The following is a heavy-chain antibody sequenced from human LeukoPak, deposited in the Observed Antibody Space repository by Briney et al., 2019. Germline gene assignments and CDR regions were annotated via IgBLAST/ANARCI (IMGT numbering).Heavy chain of an antibody. CDR2: LNHSGST. CDR3: AKSRGLRWGVRAFDI. CDR1: GGSLSDYF. Sequence: SETLSLTCAVYGGSLSDYFWSWIRQPPGKGLEWIGELNHSGSTNRVTISVDTSKNQFSLKLSSVTAADTAVYYCAKSRGLRWGVRAFDIWGQGTMVTVSS. D-gene: IGHD4-23*01. J-gene: IGHJ3*02. V-gene: IGHV4-34*01.